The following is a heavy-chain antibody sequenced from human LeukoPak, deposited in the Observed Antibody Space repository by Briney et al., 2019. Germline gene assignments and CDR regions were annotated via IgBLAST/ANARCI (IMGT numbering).Heavy chain of an antibody. D-gene: IGHD6-25*01. Sequence: GGSLRLSCAASGFTFSSYWMSWVRQAPGKGLEWVANIKQDGSAKNYVDSVKGRFTISRDNAENSLFLQMNSLRGEDTALYFCARERPAAASAFEIWGQGTRVTVSS. CDR1: GFTFSSYW. CDR3: ARERPAAASAFEI. V-gene: IGHV3-7*01. J-gene: IGHJ3*02. CDR2: IKQDGSAK.